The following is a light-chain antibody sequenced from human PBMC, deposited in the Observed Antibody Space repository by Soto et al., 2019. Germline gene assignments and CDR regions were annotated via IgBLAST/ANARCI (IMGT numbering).Light chain of an antibody. V-gene: IGLV2-14*01. Sequence: QSALTQPASVSGSPGQSITISCTGTSSDVGGYNYVSWYQQHPGKAPKLMIYEVSNRPLGVSNRFSGLKSGNTASLTISGLQAEDETDYYCSSYTSSSTLVFGTGTKLTVL. CDR1: SSDVGGYNY. CDR3: SSYTSSSTLV. CDR2: EVS. J-gene: IGLJ1*01.